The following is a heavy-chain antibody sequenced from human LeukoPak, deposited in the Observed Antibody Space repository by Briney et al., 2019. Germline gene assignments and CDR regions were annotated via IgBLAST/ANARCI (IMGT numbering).Heavy chain of an antibody. CDR1: GFTFSSYS. J-gene: IGHJ4*02. CDR2: ISGRSNYI. Sequence: GGSLRLSCAASGFTFSSYSMNWVRQAPGKGLEWVSFISGRSNYIYYADSVRGRFTISRDNAKNSLYLQMNSLRAEDTAVYYCARDESISFDYWGQGTLVTVSS. D-gene: IGHD3-3*02. CDR3: ARDESISFDY. V-gene: IGHV3-21*01.